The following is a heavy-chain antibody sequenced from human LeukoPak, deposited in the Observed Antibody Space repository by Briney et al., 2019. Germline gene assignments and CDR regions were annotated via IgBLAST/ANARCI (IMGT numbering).Heavy chain of an antibody. D-gene: IGHD3-22*01. V-gene: IGHV4-59*01. J-gene: IGHJ4*02. CDR2: IYCSGGT. CDR1: GGAISSYY. CDR3: ARDGLYDSSGYYMDS. Sequence: KPSETLSLTCTVSGGAISSYYWSWIRQPPGKGLEWIGYIYCSGGTKYNPSLMSRVTISVDRAQNQFSLSLKSVTAADTAVYYCARDGLYDSSGYYMDSWGQGTLVIVSS.